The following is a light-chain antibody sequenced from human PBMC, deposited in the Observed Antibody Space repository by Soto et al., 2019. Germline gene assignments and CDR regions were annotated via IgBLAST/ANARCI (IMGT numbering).Light chain of an antibody. V-gene: IGKV3-20*01. J-gene: IGKJ4*01. CDR3: QQYANSPLT. CDR1: QSVSNNY. CDR2: DAS. Sequence: EDVLTQSPGTLSLSPGERATLSCRASQSVSNNYLGWFQQKPGQTPRLLIFDASNRATGIPDRFSSSGSGTDFTLTISRLEPEDFAMYYCQQYANSPLTFGGGTRVEI.